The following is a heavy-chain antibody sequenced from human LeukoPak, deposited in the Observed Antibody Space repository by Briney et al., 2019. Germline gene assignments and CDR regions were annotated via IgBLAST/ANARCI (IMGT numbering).Heavy chain of an antibody. CDR1: GGSLSRGDYY. D-gene: IGHD3-22*01. J-gene: IGHJ4*02. CDR2: IYYGGST. Sequence: SETLSLTCTVSGGSLSRGDYYWSSIRPPQGTGLEGIEYIYYGGSTYYNPSLKSRVTISVDMSKNQLSLKLSSVTAADTAVYYCARERAVGSSGSDYWGQGTLVTVSS. V-gene: IGHV4-30-4*01. CDR3: ARERAVGSSGSDY.